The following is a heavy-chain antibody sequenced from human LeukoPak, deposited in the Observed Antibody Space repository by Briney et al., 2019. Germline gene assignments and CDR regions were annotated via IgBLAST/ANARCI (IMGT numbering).Heavy chain of an antibody. CDR2: ISSSGSTI. Sequence: GGSLRLSCAASGFTFSSYEMNWARQAPGKGLEWVSYISSSGSTIYYADSVKGRFTISRDNAKNSLYLQMNSLRAEDTAVYYCARGDFGDGFSGFDPWGQGTLVTVSS. CDR1: GFTFSSYE. J-gene: IGHJ5*02. V-gene: IGHV3-48*03. D-gene: IGHD3-10*01. CDR3: ARGDFGDGFSGFDP.